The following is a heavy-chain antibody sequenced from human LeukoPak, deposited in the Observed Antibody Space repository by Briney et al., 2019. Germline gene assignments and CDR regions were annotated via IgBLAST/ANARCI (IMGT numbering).Heavy chain of an antibody. J-gene: IGHJ4*02. V-gene: IGHV1-18*01. CDR1: GYSFTSYG. D-gene: IGHD2-15*01. CDR3: ARVVVAAKDY. CDR2: ISAYNGNT. Sequence: GESLKISCKGSGYSFTSYGISWVRQAPGQGLEWMGWISAYNGNTNYAQKLQGRVTMTTDTSTSTAYMELRSLRSDDTAVYYCARVVVAAKDYWGQGTLVTVSS.